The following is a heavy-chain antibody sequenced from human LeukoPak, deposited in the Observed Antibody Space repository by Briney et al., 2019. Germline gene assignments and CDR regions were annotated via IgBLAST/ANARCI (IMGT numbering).Heavy chain of an antibody. CDR3: ASAPKVDRGFFDY. Sequence: PSETLSLTCAVYGGSFSSYYWSWIRQPPGKGLEWIGYIYYSGSTNYNPSLKSRVTISVDTSKNQFSLKLSSVTAADTAVYYCASAPKVDRGFFDYWGQGTLVTVSS. D-gene: IGHD3-10*01. CDR1: GGSFSSYY. CDR2: IYYSGST. V-gene: IGHV4-59*01. J-gene: IGHJ4*02.